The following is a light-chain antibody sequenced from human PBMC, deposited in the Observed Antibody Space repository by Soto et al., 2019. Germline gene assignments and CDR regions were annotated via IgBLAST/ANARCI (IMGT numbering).Light chain of an antibody. CDR3: NSYTSSFTWV. Sequence: QSALTQPASVSGSPGQSITISCTGTSSDVGNYNYVSWYQQYPGKAPQVMIYDVSNRPSGVSNRFSGSKSGNTASLTIAGLQAEDEADYYCNSYTSSFTWVFGGGTKLTVL. CDR1: SSDVGNYNY. V-gene: IGLV2-14*01. CDR2: DVS. J-gene: IGLJ3*02.